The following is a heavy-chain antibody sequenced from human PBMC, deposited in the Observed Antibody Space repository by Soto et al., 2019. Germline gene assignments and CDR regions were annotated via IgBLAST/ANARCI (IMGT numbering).Heavy chain of an antibody. J-gene: IGHJ5*02. D-gene: IGHD6-13*01. V-gene: IGHV3-21*01. CDR2: ISSSSSYI. CDR1: GFTFSSYS. Sequence: GGSLRLSCAASGFTFSSYSMNWVRQAPGKGLEWVSSISSSSSYIYYADSVKGRFTISRDNAKNSLYLQMNSLRAEDTAVYYCARRAAADPLLRDHWGQGTLVTVSS. CDR3: ARRAAADPLLRDH.